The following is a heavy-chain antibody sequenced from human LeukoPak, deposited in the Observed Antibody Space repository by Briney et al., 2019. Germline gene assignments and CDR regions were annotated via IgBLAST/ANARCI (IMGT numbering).Heavy chain of an antibody. J-gene: IGHJ4*02. CDR1: RGSVSSSTDY. Sequence: SETLSLTCTVSRGSVSSSTDYWSWVRQPPGKGLEWIGEINHSGSTNHNPSLKSRVTISVDTSKNQFSLKLSSVTAADTAVYYCARSGVVFRGNRNYYFDYWGQGTLVTVSS. CDR2: INHSGST. CDR3: ARSGVVFRGNRNYYFDY. V-gene: IGHV4-39*07. D-gene: IGHD3-10*01.